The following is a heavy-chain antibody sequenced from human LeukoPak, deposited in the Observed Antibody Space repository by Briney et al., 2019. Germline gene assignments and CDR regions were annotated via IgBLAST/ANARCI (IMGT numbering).Heavy chain of an antibody. CDR2: IYSGGST. CDR3: ASSLYGDYYYYMDV. Sequence: GGSLRLSCAASGLTVSSNCMSWVRQAPGKGLEWVSVIYSGGSTYYTDSVKGRFTISRDNSQNTLYLQMNSLRAEDTAVYYCASSLYGDYYYYMDVWGKGTTVTVSS. V-gene: IGHV3-66*02. D-gene: IGHD4-17*01. CDR1: GLTVSSNC. J-gene: IGHJ6*03.